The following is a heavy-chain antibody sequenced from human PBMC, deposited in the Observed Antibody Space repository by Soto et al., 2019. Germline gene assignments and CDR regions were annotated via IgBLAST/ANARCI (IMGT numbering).Heavy chain of an antibody. Sequence: QVQLVQSGAEVKKPGSSVKVSCKTSGGAFSSYDISWVRQAPEQGLEWMGGIIPLFGTTNYAQKFQGRVTLTADESTSTVYMNLYSLRYEDTAVYYCARGLTEGYFGMDVWGQGTTVTVSS. CDR3: ARGLTEGYFGMDV. J-gene: IGHJ6*02. CDR2: IIPLFGTT. V-gene: IGHV1-69*01. CDR1: GGAFSSYD.